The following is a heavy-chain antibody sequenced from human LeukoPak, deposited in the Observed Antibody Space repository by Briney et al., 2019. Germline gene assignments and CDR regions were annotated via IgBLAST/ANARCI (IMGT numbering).Heavy chain of an antibody. D-gene: IGHD5-18*01. J-gene: IGHJ4*02. V-gene: IGHV4-30-2*01. Sequence: PSETLSLTCAVSGGSISSGGYSWSWIRRPPGKGLDWIGYIYHSGSTYYNPSLKSRVTISVDRSKNQFSLKLSSVTAADTAVYYCARGGYSYGYPFDYWGQGTLVTVSS. CDR2: IYHSGST. CDR3: ARGGYSYGYPFDY. CDR1: GGSISSGGYS.